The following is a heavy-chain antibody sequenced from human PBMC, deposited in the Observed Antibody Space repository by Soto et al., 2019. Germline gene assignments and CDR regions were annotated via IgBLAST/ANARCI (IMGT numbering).Heavy chain of an antibody. CDR3: ARSDYGGKIDH. Sequence: QVQLVQSGAEVKKPGSSVKVSCKASGGTFSSYTISWVRQAPGQGLEWMGRIIPILGIANYAQKFQGRVTITADKSTSTAYMELSSLRSEDTAVYYCARSDYGGKIDHWGQGTLVTVSS. D-gene: IGHD4-17*01. V-gene: IGHV1-69*02. J-gene: IGHJ4*02. CDR2: IIPILGIA. CDR1: GGTFSSYT.